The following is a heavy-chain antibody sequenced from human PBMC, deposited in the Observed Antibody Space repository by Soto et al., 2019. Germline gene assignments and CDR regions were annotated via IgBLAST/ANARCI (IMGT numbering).Heavy chain of an antibody. V-gene: IGHV2-5*02. CDR3: ARVPGYYDSSGFIGFDS. CDR2: IYWDDDK. J-gene: IGHJ4*02. Sequence: SGPTLVNPTQTLTLTCTFSGFSLSTSGVGVAWIRQPPGKALEWLALIYWDDDKRYSPSLKSRLTITKDTSKNQVVLTMTNMDPVDTATYYCARVPGYYDSSGFIGFDSWGQGTLVTVSS. D-gene: IGHD3-22*01. CDR1: GFSLSTSGVG.